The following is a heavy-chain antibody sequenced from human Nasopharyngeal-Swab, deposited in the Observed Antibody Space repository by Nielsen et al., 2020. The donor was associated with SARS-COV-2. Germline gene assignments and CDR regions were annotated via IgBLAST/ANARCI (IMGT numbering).Heavy chain of an antibody. V-gene: IGHV3-13*04. CDR2: IGTAGDT. Sequence: GESLKISCAASGFTFSSYDMHWVRQATGKGLEWVSAIGTAGDTYYPGSVKGRFTISRENAKNSLYLQMNSLRAGDTAVYYCAKDRNTMIVVVITGQGAFDIWGQGTMVTVSS. J-gene: IGHJ3*02. CDR3: AKDRNTMIVVVITGQGAFDI. CDR1: GFTFSSYD. D-gene: IGHD3-22*01.